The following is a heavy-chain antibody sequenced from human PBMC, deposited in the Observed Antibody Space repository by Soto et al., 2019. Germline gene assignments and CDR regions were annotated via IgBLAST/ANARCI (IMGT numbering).Heavy chain of an antibody. J-gene: IGHJ4*02. Sequence: ASVKVSCKASGYTFTGYYMHWVRQAPGQGLEWMGWINPNSGGTKYAQKFQGWVSMTRDTSISTAYMELSRLRSDDTAVYYCAREDYGDSTFDYWGQGTLVTVSS. CDR1: GYTFTGYY. CDR3: AREDYGDSTFDY. V-gene: IGHV1-2*04. CDR2: INPNSGGT. D-gene: IGHD4-17*01.